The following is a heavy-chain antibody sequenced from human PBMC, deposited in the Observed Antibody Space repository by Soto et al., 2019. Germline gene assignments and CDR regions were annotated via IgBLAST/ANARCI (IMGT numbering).Heavy chain of an antibody. J-gene: IGHJ4*02. Sequence: QVQLQESGPGLVKPSETLSLTCTVSGGSVSSGSYYWSWIRQPPGKGLEWIGDIYYSGSTNYNPSLKSRVTISVDTSKNQFSLKLSSVTAADTAVYYCARERMPTVTYFDYWGQGTLVTVSS. D-gene: IGHD4-4*01. V-gene: IGHV4-61*01. CDR2: IYYSGST. CDR1: GGSVSSGSYY. CDR3: ARERMPTVTYFDY.